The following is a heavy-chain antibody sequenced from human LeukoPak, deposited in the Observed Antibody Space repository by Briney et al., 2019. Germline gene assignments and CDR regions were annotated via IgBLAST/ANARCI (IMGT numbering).Heavy chain of an antibody. CDR3: ARDWGAYYHFFDY. Sequence: GRSVKLSCAASGFTFSSYGMHWVRQAPGQGLEWVAVIWYDGSNKYYADSVKGRFTISRDKSKNTPYLQMNSLRAEDTAVYYCARDWGAYYHFFDYWGQGTLVTVSS. D-gene: IGHD3-22*01. CDR2: IWYDGSNK. CDR1: GFTFSSYG. V-gene: IGHV3-33*01. J-gene: IGHJ4*02.